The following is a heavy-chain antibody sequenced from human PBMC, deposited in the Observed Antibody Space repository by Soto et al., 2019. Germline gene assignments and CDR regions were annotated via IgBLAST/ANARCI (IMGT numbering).Heavy chain of an antibody. CDR1: GFTFGGYW. CDR2: IKQDGSEK. CDR3: ARESDMVRFLEWLSDYYYYYYMDV. J-gene: IGHJ6*03. Sequence: GGSLRLSCAASGFTFGGYWMSWVRQAPGKGLEWVANIKQDGSEKYYVDSVKGRFTISRDNAKNSLYLQMNSLRAEDTAVYYCARESDMVRFLEWLSDYYYYYYMDVWGKGTTVTVPS. D-gene: IGHD3-3*01. V-gene: IGHV3-7*01.